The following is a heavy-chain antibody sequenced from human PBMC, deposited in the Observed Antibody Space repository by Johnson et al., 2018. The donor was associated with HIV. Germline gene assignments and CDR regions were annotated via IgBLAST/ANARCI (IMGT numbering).Heavy chain of an antibody. J-gene: IGHJ3*02. CDR3: AKDSMGYNWNQFEAFDI. D-gene: IGHD1-20*01. CDR2: INWNGGST. Sequence: VQLVESGGGLVQPGGSLRLSCAASGFTFDDYGMTWVRQAPGKGLEWVSGINWNGGSTGYGDSVKGRFTISRDNSKNTLYLQMNSLRAEDTAVYYCAKDSMGYNWNQFEAFDIWGQGTMVTVSS. CDR1: GFTFDDYG. V-gene: IGHV3-20*04.